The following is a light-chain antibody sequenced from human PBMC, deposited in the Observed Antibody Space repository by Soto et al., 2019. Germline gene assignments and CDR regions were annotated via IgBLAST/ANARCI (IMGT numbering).Light chain of an antibody. CDR2: QAS. Sequence: DIQMTQSPSTLSASVGDRVTITCRASQSISSWLAWYQQKPGKAPKLLIYQASSLESGVPSSFNGSGSGTEFTLTISSLQPDDFASYYCQQYNSYWTFGQGTKVEIK. CDR3: QQYNSYWT. J-gene: IGKJ1*01. V-gene: IGKV1-5*03. CDR1: QSISSW.